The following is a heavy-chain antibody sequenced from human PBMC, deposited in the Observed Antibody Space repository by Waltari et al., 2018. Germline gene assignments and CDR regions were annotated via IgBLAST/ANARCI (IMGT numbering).Heavy chain of an antibody. V-gene: IGHV3-30*02. Sequence: QVHLAQSGGRVVQPGRYLRLSFAASGSILSDCDMHWLRQAPDKGVVGLAFMRYGGGNGYSDSVKSRFTIIRDNSINNLFLQMTSLGAETTATYYYSKIGGYCRSPTCHRYYFDYWGQGSLVTVSS. CDR2: MRYGGGNG. D-gene: IGHD2-2*03. CDR3: SKIGGYCRSPTCHRYYFDY. CDR1: GSILSDCD. J-gene: IGHJ4*02.